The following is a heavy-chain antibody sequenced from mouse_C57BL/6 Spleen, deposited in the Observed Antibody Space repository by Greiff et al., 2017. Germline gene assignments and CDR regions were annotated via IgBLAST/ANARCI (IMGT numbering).Heavy chain of an antibody. CDR1: GYTFTDYE. J-gene: IGHJ3*01. V-gene: IGHV1-15*01. CDR2: IDPETGGT. D-gene: IGHD1-1*01. Sequence: QVQLQQSGAELVRPGASVTLSCKASGYTFTDYEMHWVKQTPVHGLEWIGAIDPETGGTAYNQKFKGKAILTADKSPSTAYMELRSLTSEDSAVYYCTTYYYGSKAWFAYWGQGTLVSVSA. CDR3: TTYYYGSKAWFAY.